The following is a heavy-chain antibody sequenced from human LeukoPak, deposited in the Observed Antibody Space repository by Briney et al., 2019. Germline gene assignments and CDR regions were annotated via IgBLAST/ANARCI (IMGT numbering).Heavy chain of an antibody. CDR2: IYTSGST. D-gene: IGHD3-22*01. CDR3: ARRGGYYDSSGYYGYFDY. Sequence: SETLSLTCTVSGGSISSGSYYWSWIRQPAGKGLEWIGRIYTSGSTNYNPSLKSRVTISVDTSKNQFSLKLSSVTAADTAVYYCARRGGYYDSSGYYGYFDYWGQGTLVTVSS. J-gene: IGHJ4*02. V-gene: IGHV4-61*02. CDR1: GGSISSGSYY.